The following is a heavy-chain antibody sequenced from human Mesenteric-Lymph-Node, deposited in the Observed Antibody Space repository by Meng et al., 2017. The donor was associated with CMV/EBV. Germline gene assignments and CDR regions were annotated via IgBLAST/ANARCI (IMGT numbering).Heavy chain of an antibody. J-gene: IGHJ4*02. CDR3: AREVYCSSTSCSRVFDY. Sequence: GSFSGYYWSWIRQPPGKGLEWIGEINHSGSTNYNPSLKSRVTISVDTSKNQFSLKLSSVTAADTAVYYCAREVYCSSTSCSRVFDYWGQGTLVTVSS. CDR2: INHSGST. D-gene: IGHD2-2*01. CDR1: GSFSGYY. V-gene: IGHV4-34*01.